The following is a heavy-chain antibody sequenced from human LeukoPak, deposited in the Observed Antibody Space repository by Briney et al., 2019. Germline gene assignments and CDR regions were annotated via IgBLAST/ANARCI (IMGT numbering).Heavy chain of an antibody. Sequence: SETLSLTCTVSGGSISGYYWSWIRQPPGKGLEWIGYIYYSGTTNYNPSLKSRLTISVDTSKNQFSLKLTSVTAADTALYYCARYDFWSGLFDYWGQGTLVTVSS. CDR2: IYYSGTT. V-gene: IGHV4-59*01. CDR1: GGSISGYY. D-gene: IGHD3-3*01. J-gene: IGHJ4*02. CDR3: ARYDFWSGLFDY.